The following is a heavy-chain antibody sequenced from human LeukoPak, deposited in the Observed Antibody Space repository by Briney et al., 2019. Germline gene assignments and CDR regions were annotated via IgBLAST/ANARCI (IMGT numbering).Heavy chain of an antibody. CDR1: GYTFTGYY. Sequence: GASVKVSCKASGYTFTGYYMHWVRQAPGQGLEWMGWINPNSGGTNYAQKFQGRVTMTRDTSISTAYMELSRLRSDDTAVYYCAREGGHIVVVTAIQFDYWGQGTLVTVSS. CDR3: AREGGHIVVVTAIQFDY. D-gene: IGHD2-21*02. CDR2: INPNSGGT. J-gene: IGHJ4*02. V-gene: IGHV1-2*02.